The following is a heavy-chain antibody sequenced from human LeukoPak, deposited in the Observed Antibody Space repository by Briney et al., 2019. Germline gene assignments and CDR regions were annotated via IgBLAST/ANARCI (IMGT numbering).Heavy chain of an antibody. CDR1: GFTFDTHG. Sequence: GGSLRLSCAASGFTFDTHGMQWVRQAPGKGLEWVAVIWYDGSNTYYADSVKGRFTISRDNSRNTLFLQMNSLRAEDTALYYCARDVFADSSGGSFDYWGQGTPVTVSS. V-gene: IGHV3-33*01. CDR2: IWYDGSNT. J-gene: IGHJ4*02. CDR3: ARDVFADSSGGSFDY. D-gene: IGHD3-16*01.